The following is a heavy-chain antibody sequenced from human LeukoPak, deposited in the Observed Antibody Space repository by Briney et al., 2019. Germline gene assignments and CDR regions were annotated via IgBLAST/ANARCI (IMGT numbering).Heavy chain of an antibody. CDR1: GFTFDDYG. D-gene: IGHD3-22*01. CDR2: INWNGGST. J-gene: IGHJ4*02. V-gene: IGHV3-20*04. CDR3: ARVQGYYDSSGYAFDY. Sequence: GSLRLSCAASGFTFDDYGMSWVRQAPGKGLEWVSGINWNGGSTGYADSVKGRFTISRDNAKNSLYLQMNSLRAEDTAVCYCARVQGYYDSSGYAFDYWGQGTLVTVSS.